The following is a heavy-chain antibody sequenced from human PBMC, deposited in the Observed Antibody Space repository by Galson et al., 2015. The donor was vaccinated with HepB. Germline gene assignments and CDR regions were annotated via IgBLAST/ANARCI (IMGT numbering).Heavy chain of an antibody. J-gene: IGHJ4*02. CDR3: ARTEGVYDSSGYYGYFDY. D-gene: IGHD3-22*01. Sequence: PALVKPTQTLTLTCTFSGFSLSTSGMCVSWIRQPPGKALEWLALIDWDDDKYYSTSLKTRLTISKDTSKNQVVLTMTNMDPVDTATYYCARTEGVYDSSGYYGYFDYWGQGTLVTVSS. V-gene: IGHV2-70*01. CDR2: IDWDDDK. CDR1: GFSLSTSGMC.